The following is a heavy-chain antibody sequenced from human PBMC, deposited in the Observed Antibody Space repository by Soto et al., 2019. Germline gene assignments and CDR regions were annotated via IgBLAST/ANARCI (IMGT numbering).Heavy chain of an antibody. CDR2: ISGSGGST. V-gene: IGHV3-23*01. J-gene: IGHJ4*02. CDR3: ARGGDGYNFDY. Sequence: GGSLRLSCAASGFTFDDYAMSWVRQAPGKGLEWVSAISGSGGSTYYADSVKGRFTISRDNSKNTLYLQMNSLRAEDTAVYYCARGGDGYNFDYWGQGTLVTVSS. D-gene: IGHD5-12*01. CDR1: GFTFDDYA.